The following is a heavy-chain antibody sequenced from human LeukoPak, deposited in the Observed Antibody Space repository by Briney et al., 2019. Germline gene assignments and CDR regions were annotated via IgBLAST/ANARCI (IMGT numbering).Heavy chain of an antibody. V-gene: IGHV3-21*04. CDR3: AKARSHSINDFDY. J-gene: IGHJ4*02. CDR2: ISSSSSYI. D-gene: IGHD4-11*01. Sequence: GGSLRLSCAASGFTFSSYSMNWVRQAPGKGLEWVSSISSSSSYIYYADSVKGRFTISRDNSKNSLYLQMNSLRAEDTALYYCAKARSHSINDFDYWGQGTLVTVSS. CDR1: GFTFSSYS.